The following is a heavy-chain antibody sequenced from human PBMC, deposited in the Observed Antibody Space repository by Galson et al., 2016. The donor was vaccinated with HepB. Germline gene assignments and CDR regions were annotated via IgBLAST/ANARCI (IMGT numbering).Heavy chain of an antibody. D-gene: IGHD2-21*02. CDR2: IYPGDSDT. V-gene: IGHV5-51*01. CDR1: GFSFSSYW. CDR3: ARYCGGDCHDAFDI. Sequence: QSGAEVKKPGESLRISCKASGFSFSSYWIGWVRQMPGKGLEWMGTIYPGDSDTTYSPSFQGQVTISADKSISTAYLQWSSLRASDTAMYYCARYCGGDCHDAFDIWGQGTLVTVSS. J-gene: IGHJ3*02.